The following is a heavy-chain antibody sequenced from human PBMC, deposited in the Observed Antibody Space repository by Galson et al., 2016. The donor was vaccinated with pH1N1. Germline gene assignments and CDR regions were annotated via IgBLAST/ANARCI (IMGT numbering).Heavy chain of an antibody. CDR3: ARGRWRGFDL. CDR2: ISSSSTTV. V-gene: IGHV3-48*03. CDR1: GFTLSNYE. D-gene: IGHD4-23*01. Sequence: SLRLSCAASGFTLSNYEMNWVRQTPGKGLEWVSHISSSSTTVFHGDSVKGRFTISRDNAKNELYLEMNTLRVADTALYYCARGRWRGFDLWGQGTMVTVSS. J-gene: IGHJ3*01.